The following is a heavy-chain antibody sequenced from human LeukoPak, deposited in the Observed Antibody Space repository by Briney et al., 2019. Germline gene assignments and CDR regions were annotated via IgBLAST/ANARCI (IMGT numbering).Heavy chain of an antibody. D-gene: IGHD6-13*01. V-gene: IGHV3-23*01. CDR2: IGDNGATT. CDR3: AHVAGWAAAGTYYFDY. CDR1: GFTFSTEA. J-gene: IGHJ4*02. Sequence: TGGSLRLSCAVSGFTFSTEAMTWVRQAPGKGLEWVSSIGDNGATTYYADSVKGRFTISRDNSKNTLYLQMNSLRAEDTAVYYCAHVAGWAAAGTYYFDYWGQGTLVTVSS.